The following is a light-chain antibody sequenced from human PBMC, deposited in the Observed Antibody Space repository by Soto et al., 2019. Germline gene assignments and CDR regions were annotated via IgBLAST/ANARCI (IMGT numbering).Light chain of an antibody. J-gene: IGLJ3*02. Sequence: QSALTQPPSVSASPGQSVTISCGGSKNEIGSSDYVSWYQQHPGKVPNLIIYEVSNRPSGTADRFSGSNAGNTAALTISGLQADDEADYYCGLSTSSNTQVFGGGTKLTVL. CDR1: KNEIGSSDY. CDR2: EVS. V-gene: IGLV2-14*01. CDR3: GLSTSSNTQV.